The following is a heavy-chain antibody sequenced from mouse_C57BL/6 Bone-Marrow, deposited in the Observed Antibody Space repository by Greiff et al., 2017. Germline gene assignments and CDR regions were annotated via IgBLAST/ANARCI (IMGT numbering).Heavy chain of an antibody. Sequence: EVQLLQSGTGLVKPGASVRMSCTASGFTFTDYNMHWVKQSHGKSLEWIGYITPNTGGTSSTPKVQGKATLTVNKSASPAYMELRSLTSEDSVVYYCAQVLWYLHVWGT. CDR1: GFTFTDYN. V-gene: IGHV1-22*01. CDR3: AQVLWYLHV. CDR2: ITPNTGGT. J-gene: IGHJ1*03.